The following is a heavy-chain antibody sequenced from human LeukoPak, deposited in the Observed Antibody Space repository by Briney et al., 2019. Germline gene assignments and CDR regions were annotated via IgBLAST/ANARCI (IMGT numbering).Heavy chain of an antibody. D-gene: IGHD2-21*02. CDR2: IKPDGSDQ. J-gene: IGHJ1*01. CDR1: GFTFSGYW. V-gene: IGHV3-7*01. Sequence: PGGSLRLSCAASGFTFSGYWMTWVRQAPGQGLEWVATIKPDGSDQYYVDSLRGRFTISRDNTKNSLYLQMNSLRAEDTAVYYCAKASLAYCGGDCYSAKEYFQHWGQGTLVTVSS. CDR3: AKASLAYCGGDCYSAKEYFQH.